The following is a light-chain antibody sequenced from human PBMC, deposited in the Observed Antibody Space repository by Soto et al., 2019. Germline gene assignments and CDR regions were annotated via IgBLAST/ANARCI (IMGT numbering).Light chain of an antibody. CDR1: SGHSDYA. V-gene: IGLV4-69*01. Sequence: QLVLTQSPSASASLGASVKFTCTLSSGHSDYAIAWHQQQPEKGPRYLMRLNSDGSHRQGDGIPDRFSGSSSGAERYLTISRLQSEDEADYYCQAWGPVVQRVFGGGTKLTVL. J-gene: IGLJ3*02. CDR2: LNSDGSH. CDR3: QAWGPVVQRV.